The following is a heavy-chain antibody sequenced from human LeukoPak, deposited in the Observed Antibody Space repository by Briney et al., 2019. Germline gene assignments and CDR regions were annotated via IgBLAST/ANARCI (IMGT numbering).Heavy chain of an antibody. CDR1: GASISSYC. V-gene: IGHV4-59*08. J-gene: IGHJ4*02. D-gene: IGHD6-13*01. Sequence: SETLSLTCTVSGASISSYCWSWIRQPPGKGLEWIGYISYSGSPNYNPSLKSRVTISADTSKNQFPLNLSSVTAADTAVYYCARVGHIVAAGTYDWWGQGTLVTVSS. CDR3: ARVGHIVAAGTYDW. CDR2: ISYSGSP.